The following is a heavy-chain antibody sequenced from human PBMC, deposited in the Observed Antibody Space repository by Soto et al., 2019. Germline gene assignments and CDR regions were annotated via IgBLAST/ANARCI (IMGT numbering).Heavy chain of an antibody. Sequence: ASVKVSCKASGYTFTSYGISWVRQAPGQGLEWMGWISAYNGNTNYAQKLPGRVTMTTDTSTSTAYMELRSLRSDDTAVYYCAGTSTFYDFWSGYPYGRAYYYYGMDVWGEGTTVTVSS. CDR3: AGTSTFYDFWSGYPYGRAYYYYGMDV. V-gene: IGHV1-18*01. D-gene: IGHD3-3*01. CDR1: GYTFTSYG. CDR2: ISAYNGNT. J-gene: IGHJ6*02.